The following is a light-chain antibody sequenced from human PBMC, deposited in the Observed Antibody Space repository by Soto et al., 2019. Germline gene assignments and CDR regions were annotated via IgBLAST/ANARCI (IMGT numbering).Light chain of an antibody. V-gene: IGKV2-30*02. CDR2: RVS. CDR3: MQGTHVRT. J-gene: IGKJ1*01. Sequence: DVVLTQSPVSLPVTIGQPASISCRSSQSLDHRDGNNYLNWCQQRPGQSPRRLIYRVSNRDSGVPDRFSGSGSGTDFTLKISRVEAEDVGVYYCMQGTHVRTFGQGTKVDIK. CDR1: QSLDHRDGNNY.